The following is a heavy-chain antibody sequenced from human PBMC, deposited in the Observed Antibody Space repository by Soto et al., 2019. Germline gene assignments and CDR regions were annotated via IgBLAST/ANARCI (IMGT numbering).Heavy chain of an antibody. CDR1: GGSFSGSY. Sequence: QVQLQQWGAGLLKPSEPLSLTCAVYGGSFSGSYWSWLRQPPGKGRAWIGESNHSGSTNYNPSLKSRVTISVDTSKNQFSLKLSSVTASDTAVYYCARCVSRVVPSAMPGREDWGQGTLVTVSS. J-gene: IGHJ1*01. CDR3: ARCVSRVVPSAMPGRED. CDR2: SNHSGST. D-gene: IGHD2-2*01. V-gene: IGHV4-34*01.